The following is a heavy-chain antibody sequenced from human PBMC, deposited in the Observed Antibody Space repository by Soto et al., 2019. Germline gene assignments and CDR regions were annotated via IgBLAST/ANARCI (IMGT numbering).Heavy chain of an antibody. J-gene: IGHJ4*02. CDR3: ARDAIVLMVYSYFDY. CDR2: ISAYNGNT. V-gene: IGHV1-18*01. D-gene: IGHD2-8*01. CDR1: GYTFTSYG. Sequence: QVQLVQSGAEVKKPGASVKVSCKASGYTFTSYGISWVRQAPGQGLEWMGWISAYNGNTNYAQKLQGRVTMTTDTSTSKAYMELRSLRSDDTAVYYCARDAIVLMVYSYFDYWGQGTLVTVSS.